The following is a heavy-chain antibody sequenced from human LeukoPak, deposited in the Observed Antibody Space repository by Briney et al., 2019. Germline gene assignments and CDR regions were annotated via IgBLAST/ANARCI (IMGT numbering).Heavy chain of an antibody. D-gene: IGHD6-19*01. CDR1: GFTFSSYE. CDR3: AREGGSSGWSWKD. CDR2: ISSSGSTI. J-gene: IGHJ4*02. Sequence: GGSLRLSCAASGFTFSSYEMNWVRQAPGKGLEWVSYISSSGSTIYYADSVKGRFTISRDNTKNSLYLQMNSLRAEDTAIYYCAREGGSSGWSWKDWGQGTLVTVSS. V-gene: IGHV3-48*03.